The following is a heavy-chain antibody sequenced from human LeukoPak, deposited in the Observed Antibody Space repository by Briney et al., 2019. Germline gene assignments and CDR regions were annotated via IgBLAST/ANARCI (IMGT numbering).Heavy chain of an antibody. V-gene: IGHV1-2*06. CDR2: INPNSGGT. J-gene: IGHJ4*02. Sequence: ASVKVSCKASGYTFTDYYTHWVRQAPGQGLEWMGRINPNSGGTNYAQKFQGRVTMTRDTSISTAYMELSNLRSDDTAVYYCARPEGSIVVVPAATEYYFDYWGQGTLFTVSS. D-gene: IGHD2-2*01. CDR3: ARPEGSIVVVPAATEYYFDY. CDR1: GYTFTDYY.